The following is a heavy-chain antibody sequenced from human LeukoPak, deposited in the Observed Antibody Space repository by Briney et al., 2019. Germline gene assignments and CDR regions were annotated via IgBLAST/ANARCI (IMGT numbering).Heavy chain of an antibody. CDR2: ISWNSGSI. V-gene: IGHV3-9*03. Sequence: GGSLRLSCAASGFTFSSYAMHWVRQAPGKGLEWVSGISWNSGSIGYADSVKGRFTISRDNAKNSLYLQMNSLRAEDMALYYCAKGARYSSSSLDYWGQGTLVTVST. CDR3: AKGARYSSSSLDY. D-gene: IGHD6-6*01. J-gene: IGHJ4*02. CDR1: GFTFSSYA.